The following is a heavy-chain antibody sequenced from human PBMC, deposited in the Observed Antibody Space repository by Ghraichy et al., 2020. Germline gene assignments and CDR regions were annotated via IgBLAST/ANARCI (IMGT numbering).Heavy chain of an antibody. V-gene: IGHV4-59*01. CDR1: GGSISSYY. D-gene: IGHD2-21*02. CDR3: ARAYCGGDCSTNWFDP. CDR2: IYYSGST. Sequence: SQTLSLTCTVSGGSISSYYWSWIRQPPGKGLEWIGYIYYSGSTNYNPSLKSRVTISVDTSKNQFSLKLSSVTAADTAVYYCARAYCGGDCSTNWFDPWGQGTLVTVSS. J-gene: IGHJ5*02.